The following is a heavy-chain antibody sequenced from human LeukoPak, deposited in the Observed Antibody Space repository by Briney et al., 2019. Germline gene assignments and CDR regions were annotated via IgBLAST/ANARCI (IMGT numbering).Heavy chain of an antibody. D-gene: IGHD6-13*01. CDR2: MNEYGTQT. J-gene: IGHJ4*02. CDR1: GLSFGDYW. CDR3: TTLSAAAIDY. V-gene: IGHV3-7*01. Sequence: GGSLRPSCAASGLSFGDYWANWVRLAPGKGLEWVANMNEYGTQTNYVDSVKGRFTISRDRSKTSVYLQMDSLRVEDTAVYYCTTLSAAAIDYWGRGTLVTVSS.